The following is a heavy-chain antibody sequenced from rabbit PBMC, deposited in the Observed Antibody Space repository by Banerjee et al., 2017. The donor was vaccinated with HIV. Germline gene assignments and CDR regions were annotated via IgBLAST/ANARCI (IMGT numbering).Heavy chain of an antibody. Sequence: QSLEESGGDLVKPGASLTLTCTASGFSFSSTYCMCWVRQAPGKGLEWIGCIYAGSSGSAYYASWAKGRFTISKTSSTTVTLQMTSLTAADTATYFWARNDRYYSYGYAGFGYSIRLDLWGPGTLVTVS. V-gene: IGHV1S40*01. CDR1: GFSFSSTYC. CDR2: IYAGSSGSA. CDR3: ARNDRYYSYGYAGFGYSIRLDL. J-gene: IGHJ6*01. D-gene: IGHD6-1*01.